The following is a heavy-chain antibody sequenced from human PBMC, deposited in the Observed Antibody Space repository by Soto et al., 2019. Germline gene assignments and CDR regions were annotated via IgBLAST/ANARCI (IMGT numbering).Heavy chain of an antibody. CDR3: ARGGDSYIDY. Sequence: GGSLRLSCAASGFTFSSHWMVWVRQPPGKGLEWVANIIQEGGEKSYVDSVKGRFSVSRDNAHNSLYLQMNSLRVEDAAMYYCARGGDSYIDYWGQGALVTVSS. CDR1: GFTFSSHW. D-gene: IGHD2-21*02. V-gene: IGHV3-7*03. CDR2: IIQEGGEK. J-gene: IGHJ4*02.